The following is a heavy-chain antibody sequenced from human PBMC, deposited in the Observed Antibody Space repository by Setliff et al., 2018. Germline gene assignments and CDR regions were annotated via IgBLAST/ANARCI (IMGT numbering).Heavy chain of an antibody. J-gene: IGHJ6*02. Sequence: GASVKVSCKASGGTFSSYAISWVRQAPGQGLEWMGGIIPIFGTANYAQKFQGRVTITTDESTSTAYMELSSLRAEDTAVYYCARAGSGTYYSDVNSYYYYGMDVWGRGTAVTVSS. CDR2: IIPIFGTA. CDR3: ARAGSGTYYSDVNSYYYYGMDV. CDR1: GGTFSSYA. D-gene: IGHD3-22*01. V-gene: IGHV1-69*05.